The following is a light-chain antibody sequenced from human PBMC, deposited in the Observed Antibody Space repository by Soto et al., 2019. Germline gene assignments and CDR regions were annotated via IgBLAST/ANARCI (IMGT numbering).Light chain of an antibody. CDR2: VAA. V-gene: IGKV1-39*01. Sequence: DIRMTQSPSSLSASVGDRVTITCRASQSISSFVNWYQQKPGKAPKLLIYVAASLHTGVPSRFSGSGSGTVFTLTITNLQPEDFATYYCQQTYSTPPTTFGQGTRLEIK. CDR3: QQTYSTPPTT. CDR1: QSISSF. J-gene: IGKJ5*01.